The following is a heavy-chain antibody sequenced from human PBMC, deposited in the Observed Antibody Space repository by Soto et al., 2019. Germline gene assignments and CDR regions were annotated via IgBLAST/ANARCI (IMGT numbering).Heavy chain of an antibody. D-gene: IGHD1-26*01. CDR3: ARFYSGSTYYFDY. Sequence: ESGGDLVQPGGSLRLSCAASGFTISTYHLNWVRQAPGKGLEWVSYISTDLRALYYADSVKGRFTISRDNSKNTLYLQMNSLRAEDTAVYYCARFYSGSTYYFDYWGQGTLVTVSS. J-gene: IGHJ4*02. CDR2: ISTDLRAL. CDR1: GFTISTYH. V-gene: IGHV3-48*01.